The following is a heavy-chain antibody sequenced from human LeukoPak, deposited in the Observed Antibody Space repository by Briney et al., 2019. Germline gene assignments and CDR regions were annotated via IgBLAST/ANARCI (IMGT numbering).Heavy chain of an antibody. CDR3: ARAVGAIYGTDV. J-gene: IGHJ6*04. CDR2: ISSSGSTI. CDR1: GFTFSSYE. Sequence: TGGSLRLSCAASGFTFSSYEMNWVRQAPGEGLEWVSYISSSGSTIYYADSVKGRFTISRDNAKNSLYLQMNSLRAEDTAVYYCARAVGAIYGTDVWGKGTTVTVSS. V-gene: IGHV3-48*03.